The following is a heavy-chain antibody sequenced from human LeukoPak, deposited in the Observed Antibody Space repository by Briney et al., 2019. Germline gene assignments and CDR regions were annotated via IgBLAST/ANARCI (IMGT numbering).Heavy chain of an antibody. V-gene: IGHV3-21*01. CDR2: ISSSSSYI. Sequence: GGSLRLSCAASGFTFSSYSMNWVRQAPGKGLEWVSSISSSSSYIYYADSVKGRFIISRDNAKNSLYLQMNSLRAEDTAVYYCARVKTKNAFDIWGQGTMVTVSS. J-gene: IGHJ3*02. CDR1: GFTFSSYS. CDR3: ARVKTKNAFDI. D-gene: IGHD2-8*01.